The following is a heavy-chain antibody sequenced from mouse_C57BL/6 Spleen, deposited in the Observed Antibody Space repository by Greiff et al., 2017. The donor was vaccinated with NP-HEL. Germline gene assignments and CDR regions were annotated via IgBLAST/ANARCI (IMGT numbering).Heavy chain of an antibody. J-gene: IGHJ2*01. CDR1: GYAFSSYW. V-gene: IGHV1-80*01. CDR3: ARGITTVVALDY. CDR2: IYPGDGDT. D-gene: IGHD1-1*01. Sequence: QVQLQQPGAELVKPGASVKISCKASGYAFSSYWMNWVKQRPGQGLEWIGQIYPGDGDTNYNGKFKGKATLTADNSSSTAYMQLSSLTSEDSAVYFCARGITTVVALDYWGQGTTLTVSS.